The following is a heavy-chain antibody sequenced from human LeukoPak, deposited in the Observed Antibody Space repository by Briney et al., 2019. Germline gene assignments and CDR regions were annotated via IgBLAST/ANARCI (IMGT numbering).Heavy chain of an antibody. CDR2: IYHSGNT. V-gene: IGHV4-38-2*02. J-gene: IGHJ4*02. Sequence: SETLSLTCTVSGYSISSGYYWAWIRQPPGKGLRWIGNIYHSGNTYYNPSLKSRVSISVDTSKNQFSLRLTSVTAADTALYYCARPPTYFGWRPSESPSYFDFWGQGTLVTVSS. CDR3: ARPPTYFGWRPSESPSYFDF. D-gene: IGHD3-9*01. CDR1: GYSISSGYY.